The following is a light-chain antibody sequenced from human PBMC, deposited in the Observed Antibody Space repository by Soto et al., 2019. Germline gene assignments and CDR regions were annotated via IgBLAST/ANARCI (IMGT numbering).Light chain of an antibody. J-gene: IGKJ3*01. CDR1: QSVTSN. CDR2: GAS. V-gene: IGKV3-15*01. Sequence: EIVMTQSPATLSVSPGERATLSCRASQSVTSNLAWYQQKPGQAPRLLIYGASTRATGVPSRFSGSGSGTEFTLTISSLQSEDFAIYYCQQYNNWPPITFGPGTKVDIK. CDR3: QQYNNWPPIT.